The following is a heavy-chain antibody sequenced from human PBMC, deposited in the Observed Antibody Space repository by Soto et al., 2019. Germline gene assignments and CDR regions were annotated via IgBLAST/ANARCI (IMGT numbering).Heavy chain of an antibody. CDR3: AKGRGYSYGTAFDY. J-gene: IGHJ4*02. CDR2: ISWNSGSI. Sequence: EVQLVESGGGLVQPGRSLRLSCAASGFTFDDYAMHWVRQAPGKGLEWVSGISWNSGSIGYADSVKGRFTISRDNAKNSLYLQMNSLRAEDTALYYCAKGRGYSYGTAFDYWGQGTLVTVSS. CDR1: GFTFDDYA. V-gene: IGHV3-9*01. D-gene: IGHD5-18*01.